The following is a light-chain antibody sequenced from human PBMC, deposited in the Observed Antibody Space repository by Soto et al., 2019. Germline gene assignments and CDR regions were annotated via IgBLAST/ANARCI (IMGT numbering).Light chain of an antibody. V-gene: IGKV1-5*03. CDR1: QSISSW. CDR3: QQYNSYSPYT. J-gene: IGKJ2*01. CDR2: KAS. Sequence: DIQMTQSPSTLSASVGDRVTITCRASQSISSWLAWYQQKPGKAPKLLIYKASSLESGVPSRFSGSGSVTEFTLSISSLQTDDFATYYCQQYNSYSPYTFGQGTNLEIK.